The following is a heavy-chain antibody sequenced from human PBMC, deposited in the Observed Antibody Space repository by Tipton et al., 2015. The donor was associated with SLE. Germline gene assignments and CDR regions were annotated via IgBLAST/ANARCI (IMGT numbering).Heavy chain of an antibody. Sequence: SLRLSCAASGFTFSSYSMNWVRQAPGKGLEWVAFIRYDGSNKYYADSVKGRFTISRDNSKNTLYLQMNSLRAEDTAVYYCAKEAQQWLAPGVYFDYWGQGTLVTVSS. CDR1: GFTFSSYS. D-gene: IGHD6-19*01. J-gene: IGHJ4*02. CDR2: IRYDGSNK. V-gene: IGHV3-30*02. CDR3: AKEAQQWLAPGVYFDY.